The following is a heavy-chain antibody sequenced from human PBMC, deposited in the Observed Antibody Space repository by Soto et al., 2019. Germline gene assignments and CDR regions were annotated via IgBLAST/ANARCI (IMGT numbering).Heavy chain of an antibody. CDR1: GFTFDDYT. J-gene: IGHJ1*01. Sequence: GGSLRLSCAASGFTFDDYTMHWLRQAPGKGLEWVSVIRRDGGGTNYADSVKGRFTISRDNSKNSLYLQMNSLRMEDTALYYCAKDGPDTSGPMGYIQRWGQGTLVTVSS. CDR2: IRRDGGGT. D-gene: IGHD3-22*01. V-gene: IGHV3-43*01. CDR3: AKDGPDTSGPMGYIQR.